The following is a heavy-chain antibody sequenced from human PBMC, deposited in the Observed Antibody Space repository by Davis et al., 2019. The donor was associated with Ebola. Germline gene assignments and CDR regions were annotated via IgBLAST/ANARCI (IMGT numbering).Heavy chain of an antibody. CDR1: GFTFSSYA. CDR3: ARSGLSFGVVKYHYGMDA. CDR2: ITSSGSYV. Sequence: GESLKISCAASGFTFSSYAMNWVRQAPGKGLEWVSSITSSGSYVFYADSVKGRFTISRDNAKNSLYLQMNSLRGEDTAVYYCARSGLSFGVVKYHYGMDAWGKGTTVTVSS. V-gene: IGHV3-21*04. D-gene: IGHD3-3*01. J-gene: IGHJ6*04.